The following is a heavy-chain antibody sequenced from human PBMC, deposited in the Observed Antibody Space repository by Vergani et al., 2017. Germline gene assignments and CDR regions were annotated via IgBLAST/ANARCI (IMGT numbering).Heavy chain of an antibody. J-gene: IGHJ4*02. CDR2: IQKDGIDK. CDR3: VKDHPVFDE. Sequence: VQLVESGGGLVQPGRSLRLSCAASGFTFDDYAMHWVRQAPGKGLEWVAFIQKDGIDKFYADSVRGRFTISRDISKNTLYLEMNSLSAEDTALYHCVKDHPVFDEWGRGTLVSVS. V-gene: IGHV3-30*18. CDR1: GFTFDDYA.